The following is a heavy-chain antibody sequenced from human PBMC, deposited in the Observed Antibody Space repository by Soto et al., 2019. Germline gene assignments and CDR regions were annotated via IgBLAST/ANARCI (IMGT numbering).Heavy chain of an antibody. CDR2: ISAYNGNT. CDR1: GYTFTSYG. CDR3: ARGSGTLDY. Sequence: QVQLVQSGGEVKKPGASVKVSCKASGYTFTSYGISWVRQAPGQGLEWMGWISAYNGNTNYAQKLEGRVTMTTDTSKTTAYMELRSVRSDDTGVYYCARGSGTLDYWGQGTLVTVSS. V-gene: IGHV1-18*01. D-gene: IGHD1-26*01. J-gene: IGHJ4*02.